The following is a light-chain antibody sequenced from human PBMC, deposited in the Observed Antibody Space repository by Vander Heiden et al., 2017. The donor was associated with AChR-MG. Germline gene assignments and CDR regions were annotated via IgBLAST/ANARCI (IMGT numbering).Light chain of an antibody. Sequence: QSALTQPRSVSGSPGQSVTISCTGTGSDVGGYNYVSWYQQHPGKAHKLTIYDVTKRPSGVPDRFSGSKSGNTASLTISGLQAEDEADYFCCSYAGTYTLVFGGGTKLTVL. CDR1: GSDVGGYNY. V-gene: IGLV2-11*01. J-gene: IGLJ3*02. CDR3: CSYAGTYTLV. CDR2: DVT.